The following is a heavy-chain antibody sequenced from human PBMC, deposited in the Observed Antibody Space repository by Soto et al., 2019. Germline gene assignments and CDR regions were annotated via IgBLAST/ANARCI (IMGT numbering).Heavy chain of an antibody. J-gene: IGHJ4*02. Sequence: QLQLHESGSGLVKPSQTLSLTCTVSGASITYGGYSWSWIRQTPGKGLEWIGYINHLETTFYNPSFESRLSLSIDRAKNQCSLNLNSMSAADRAVYFCARGGGSDSFDYWGQGILVTVSS. V-gene: IGHV4-30-2*01. CDR1: GASITYGGYS. CDR3: ARGGGSDSFDY. CDR2: INHLETT. D-gene: IGHD1-26*01.